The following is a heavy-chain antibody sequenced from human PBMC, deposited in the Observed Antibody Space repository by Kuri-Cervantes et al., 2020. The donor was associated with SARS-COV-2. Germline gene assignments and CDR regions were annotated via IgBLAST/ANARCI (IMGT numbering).Heavy chain of an antibody. CDR2: ISSSSSYI. D-gene: IGHD1-26*01. V-gene: IGHV3-21*01. J-gene: IGHJ6*03. CDR1: GFTFSSYS. CDR3: ARGWDHYYYYYMDV. Sequence: GESLKISCAASGFTFSSYSMNWVRQAPGKGLEWVSSISSSSSYIYYADSVKGRFTISRDNAKNSLYLQMNSLRAEDTAVYYCARGWDHYYYYYMDVWGKGTKVTVSS.